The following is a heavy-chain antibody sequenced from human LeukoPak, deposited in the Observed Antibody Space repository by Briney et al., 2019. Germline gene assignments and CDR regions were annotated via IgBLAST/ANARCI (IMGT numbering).Heavy chain of an antibody. V-gene: IGHV3-9*01. CDR2: ISWNSGSI. J-gene: IGHJ6*03. CDR3: AKAGYCSSTSCYFSGYYYYYMDV. D-gene: IGHD2-2*01. CDR1: GFTFSSYG. Sequence: GGSLRLSCAASGFTFSSYGMSWVRQAPGKGLEWVSGISWNSGSIGYADSVKGRFTISRDNAKNSLYLQMNSLRAEDTALYYCAKAGYCSSTSCYFSGYYYYYMDVWGKGTTVTISS.